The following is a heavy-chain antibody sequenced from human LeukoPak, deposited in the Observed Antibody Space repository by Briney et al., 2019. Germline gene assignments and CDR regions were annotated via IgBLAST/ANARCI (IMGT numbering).Heavy chain of an antibody. J-gene: IGHJ3*02. D-gene: IGHD3-22*01. CDR1: GGSISIYY. CDR3: ARVRESGYYYVYVDAFDI. CDR2: IYYSGST. Sequence: SETLSLTCTVSGGSISIYYWSWIRQPPGKGLEWIGYIYYSGSTNYNPSLKSRVTISVDTSKNQFSLKLSSVTAADTAVYYCARVRESGYYYVYVDAFDIWGQGTMVTVSS. V-gene: IGHV4-59*08.